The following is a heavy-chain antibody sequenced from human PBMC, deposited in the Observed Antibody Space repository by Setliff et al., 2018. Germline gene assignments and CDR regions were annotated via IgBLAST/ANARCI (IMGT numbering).Heavy chain of an antibody. J-gene: IGHJ5*02. D-gene: IGHD3-22*01. CDR1: GDSISSGSYY. CDR2: FHTGGST. Sequence: SETLSLTCTVSGDSISSGSYYWTWIRQPAGKGLEWIGHFHTGGSTNYNRSLRSRVSISVDTSKKQFSLKLSSVTAADTAVYYCARGPYNIYDRSGYGFTNWFDPWGQGILVTVSS. V-gene: IGHV4-61*09. CDR3: ARGPYNIYDRSGYGFTNWFDP.